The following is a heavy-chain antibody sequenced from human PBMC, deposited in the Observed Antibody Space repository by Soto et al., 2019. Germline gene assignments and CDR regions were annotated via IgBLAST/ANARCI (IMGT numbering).Heavy chain of an antibody. CDR2: IYYSGST. J-gene: IGHJ5*02. Sequence: SETLSLTCTVSGGSISSYYWSWIRQPPGKGLEWIGYIYYSGSTNYNPSLKSRVTISVDTSKNQFSLKLSSVTAADTAVYYCARCGSTSCYGDDWFDPWGQGTLVTVSS. CDR3: ARCGSTSCYGDDWFDP. D-gene: IGHD2-2*01. CDR1: GGSISSYY. V-gene: IGHV4-59*01.